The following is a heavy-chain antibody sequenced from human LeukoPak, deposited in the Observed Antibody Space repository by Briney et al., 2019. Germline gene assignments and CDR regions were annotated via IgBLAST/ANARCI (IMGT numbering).Heavy chain of an antibody. D-gene: IGHD2-15*01. Sequence: ASVKVSCKASGYTFTSYYMHWVRQAPGQGLEWMGIINPSGGSTSYAQKFQGRATMTRDTSISTAYMELSRLRSDDTAVYYCARGSHRGVVAAGYWGQGTLVTVSS. J-gene: IGHJ4*02. CDR3: ARGSHRGVVAAGY. CDR1: GYTFTSYY. V-gene: IGHV1-46*01. CDR2: INPSGGST.